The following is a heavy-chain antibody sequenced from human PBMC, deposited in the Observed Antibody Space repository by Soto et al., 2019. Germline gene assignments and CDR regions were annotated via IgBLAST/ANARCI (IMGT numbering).Heavy chain of an antibody. CDR2: IYGNGRST. J-gene: IGHJ4*02. V-gene: IGHV3-23*01. D-gene: IGHD1-26*01. Sequence: EVQLLESGGGLVQPAGSLRLSCAASGFTFSVYTMSWFRQAPGRGLEWVSSIYGNGRSTFYSTSVKGRFTITRDNPGNTVYLQMSSLRVEDTAIYYCAKDFTPDSRWDIDYWGRGSLVAVSS. CDR1: GFTFSVYT. CDR3: AKDFTPDSRWDIDY.